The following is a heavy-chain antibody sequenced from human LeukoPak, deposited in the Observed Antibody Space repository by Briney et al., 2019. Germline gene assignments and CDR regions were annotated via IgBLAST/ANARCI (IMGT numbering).Heavy chain of an antibody. CDR1: GYTFTSYY. CDR3: AREGAGTESFDY. V-gene: IGHV1-46*01. J-gene: IGHJ4*02. CDR2: INPSGGGT. Sequence: ASVKVSCKASGYTFTSYYMYWVRQAPGQGLEWMGIINPSGGGTSYAQKFQGRVTMTRDTSTSTVYMELNSLRSEDAGVYYCAREGAGTESFDYWGQGTLVTVYS. D-gene: IGHD1-26*01.